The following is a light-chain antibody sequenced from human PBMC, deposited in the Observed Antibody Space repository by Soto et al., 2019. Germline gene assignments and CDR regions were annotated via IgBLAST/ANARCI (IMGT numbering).Light chain of an antibody. CDR1: SSDIGAFTL. CDR3: SSYTSSSTHV. V-gene: IGLV2-14*03. CDR2: DVN. Sequence: QSALTQPASVSGSPGQSITISCTGTSSDIGAFTLVSWYQQHPGKVPKLMIFDVNRRPSGVSDRFSGSKSGNTASLTISGLQAEDEGDYYCSSYTSSSTHVFGSGTQLTVL. J-gene: IGLJ1*01.